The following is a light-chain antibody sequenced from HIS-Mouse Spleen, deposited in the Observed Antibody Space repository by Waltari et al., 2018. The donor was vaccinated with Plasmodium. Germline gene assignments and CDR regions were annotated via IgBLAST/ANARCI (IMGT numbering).Light chain of an antibody. Sequence: QSALTQPPSASGSPGQSVTISCTGTSSDVGGYNYVSWYQPHPGKAPKLMIYEVSKRPSGVLVRFSGASSGNPAPLTVSGLQAEDEADYYCSSYAGSNNVVFGGGTKLTVL. CDR1: SSDVGGYNY. V-gene: IGLV2-8*01. CDR3: SSYAGSNNVV. J-gene: IGLJ2*01. CDR2: EVS.